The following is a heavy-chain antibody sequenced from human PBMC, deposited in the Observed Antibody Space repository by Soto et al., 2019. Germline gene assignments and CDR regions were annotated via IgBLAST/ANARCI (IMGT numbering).Heavy chain of an antibody. Sequence: GSLRLSCAASGFTFSSYGMHWVRQAPGKGLEWVAVISYDGSNKYYADSVKGRFTISRDNSKNTLYLQMNSLRAEDTAVYYCAKAERQWLVLSFDYWGQGTLVTVSS. J-gene: IGHJ4*02. CDR1: GFTFSSYG. D-gene: IGHD6-19*01. CDR2: ISYDGSNK. CDR3: AKAERQWLVLSFDY. V-gene: IGHV3-30*18.